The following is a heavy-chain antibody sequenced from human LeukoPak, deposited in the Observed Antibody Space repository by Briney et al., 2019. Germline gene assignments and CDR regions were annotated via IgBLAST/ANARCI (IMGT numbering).Heavy chain of an antibody. CDR2: INAGNGNT. D-gene: IGHD6-13*01. V-gene: IGHV1-3*01. Sequence: ASVKVSCKASGYTFTSYAMHWVRQAPGQRLEWMGWINAGNGNTKYSQKFQGRVTITRDTSASTAYMELCSLRSEDTAVYYCAREGSSWYVWFDPWGQGTLVTVSS. CDR1: GYTFTSYA. J-gene: IGHJ5*02. CDR3: AREGSSWYVWFDP.